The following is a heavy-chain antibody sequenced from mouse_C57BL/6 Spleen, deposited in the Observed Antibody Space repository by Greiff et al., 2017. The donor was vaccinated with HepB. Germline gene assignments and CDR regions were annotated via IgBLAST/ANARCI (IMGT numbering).Heavy chain of an antibody. CDR1: GYSITSGYY. CDR2: ISYDGSN. Sequence: VQLKESGPGLVKPSQSLSLTCSVTGYSITSGYYWNWIRQFPGNKLEWMGYISYDGSNNYNPSLKNRISITRDTSKNQFFLKLNSVTTEDTATYYCARDPYGSTMGYWGQGTSVTVSS. V-gene: IGHV3-6*01. CDR3: ARDPYGSTMGY. D-gene: IGHD1-1*01. J-gene: IGHJ4*01.